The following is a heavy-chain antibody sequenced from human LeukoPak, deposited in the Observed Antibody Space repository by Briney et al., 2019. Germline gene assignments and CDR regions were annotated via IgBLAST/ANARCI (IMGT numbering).Heavy chain of an antibody. J-gene: IGHJ4*02. D-gene: IGHD5-12*01. CDR3: AKALPLTTQYNSGYDSLDY. CDR1: EFSVGSNY. CDR2: IRYDGGNK. V-gene: IGHV3-30*02. Sequence: GGSLRLSCAASEFSVGSNYMTWVRQAPGKGLEWVAFIRYDGGNKYYADSVKGRFTISRDNSKNTLYLQMNSLRAEDTAVYYCAKALPLTTQYNSGYDSLDYWGQGTLVTVSS.